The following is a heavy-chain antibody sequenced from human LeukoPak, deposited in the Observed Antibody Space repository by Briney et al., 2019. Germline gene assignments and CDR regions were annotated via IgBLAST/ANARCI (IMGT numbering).Heavy chain of an antibody. D-gene: IGHD3-10*02. CDR2: MNPNSGNT. V-gene: IGHV1-8*01. CDR3: ASQVLGSGSYYEDYYYYGMDV. CDR1: GYTFTSDD. J-gene: IGHJ6*02. Sequence: RASVKVSCKASGYTFTSDDINWVRQATGQGLEWMGWMNPNSGNTGYAHKFQGRVTMTRNTSISTAYMELSSLRSEDTAVYYCASQVLGSGSYYEDYYYYGMDVWGQGTTVTVSS.